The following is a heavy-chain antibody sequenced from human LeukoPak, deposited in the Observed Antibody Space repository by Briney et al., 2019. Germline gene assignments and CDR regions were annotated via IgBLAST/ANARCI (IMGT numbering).Heavy chain of an antibody. CDR1: GGSISSSNW. CDR3: ARDRVRGNSNPFFDY. CDR2: IYHSGST. V-gene: IGHV4-4*02. D-gene: IGHD4-11*01. Sequence: PSETLSLTCAVSGGSISSSNWWSWVRQPPGKGLEWIGEIYHSGSTNYNPSLKSRVTISVGKSKNQFSLKLSSVTAADTAVYYCARDRVRGNSNPFFDYWGQGTLVTVSS. J-gene: IGHJ4*02.